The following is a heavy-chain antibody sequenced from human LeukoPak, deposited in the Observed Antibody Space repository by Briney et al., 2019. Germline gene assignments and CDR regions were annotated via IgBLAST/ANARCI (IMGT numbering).Heavy chain of an antibody. CDR3: ARDMNLGYCSGGSCYSFDY. CDR2: INHSGGST. J-gene: IGHJ4*02. D-gene: IGHD2-15*01. V-gene: IGHV1-46*01. CDR1: GYTFTSYY. Sequence: ASVKVSCKASGYTFTSYYMHWVRQAPGQGPEWMGIINHSGGSTSYAQKFQGRVTMTRDTSTSTVYMELSSLRSEDTAVYYCARDMNLGYCSGGSCYSFDYWGQGTLVTVSS.